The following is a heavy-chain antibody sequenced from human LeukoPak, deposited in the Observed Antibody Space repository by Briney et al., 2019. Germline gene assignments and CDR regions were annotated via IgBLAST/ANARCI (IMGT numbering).Heavy chain of an antibody. CDR3: ARNSSGNYFDY. Sequence: SETLSLTCAVSGNSISNTYYWGWIRQPPGKELEWIGSIYNSGSTHYNPSLKCRVTISVDTSKNQFSLKLSPVTAADTAVYYCARNSSGNYFDYWGQGTLVTVSS. J-gene: IGHJ4*02. CDR1: GNSISNTYY. CDR2: IYNSGST. V-gene: IGHV4-38-2*01. D-gene: IGHD1-26*01.